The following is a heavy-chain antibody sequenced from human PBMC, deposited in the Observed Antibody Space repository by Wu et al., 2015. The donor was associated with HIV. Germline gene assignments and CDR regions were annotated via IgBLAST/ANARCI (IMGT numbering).Heavy chain of an antibody. CDR2: ISPYNGNR. J-gene: IGHJ6*03. D-gene: IGHD1-14*01. CDR1: GGTFSSSA. V-gene: IGHV1-18*04. CDR3: ASHPGEPYYYYMDV. Sequence: QVQLVQSGAEVKKPGSSVKVSCKALGGTFSSSAISWVRQAPGQGLEWMGWISPYNGNRNSAQKFQGRVTMTTDTSTSTAYMELRSLRSDDTAVYYCASHPGEPYYYYMDVWGKGTTVTVSS.